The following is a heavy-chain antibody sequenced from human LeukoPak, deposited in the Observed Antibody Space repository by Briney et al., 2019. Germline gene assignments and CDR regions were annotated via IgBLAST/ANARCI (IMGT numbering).Heavy chain of an antibody. CDR1: GGSISSSSYY. CDR3: ARDQRLYDILTGYSMGFFDY. V-gene: IGHV4-39*02. Sequence: NPSETLSLTCTVSGGSISSSSYYWGWIRQPPGKGLEWIGSIYYSGSTYYNPSLKSRVTISVDTSKNQFSLKLSSVSAADTAVYYCARDQRLYDILTGYSMGFFDYWGQGTLVTVSS. CDR2: IYYSGST. J-gene: IGHJ4*02. D-gene: IGHD3-9*01.